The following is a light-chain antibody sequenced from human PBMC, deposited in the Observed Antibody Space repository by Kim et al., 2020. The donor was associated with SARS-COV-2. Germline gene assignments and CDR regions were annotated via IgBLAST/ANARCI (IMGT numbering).Light chain of an antibody. V-gene: IGKV3-15*01. CDR1: QSIGST. CDR3: QEYNDRPPRYT. J-gene: IGKJ2*01. CDR2: DAS. Sequence: SPGERVTLSCRASQSIGSTLAWYQQKTGQPPRLLIYDASTRASGIPARFSGSGSGTEFALTISSLQSEDFAVYYCQEYNDRPPRYTFGQGTKLEI.